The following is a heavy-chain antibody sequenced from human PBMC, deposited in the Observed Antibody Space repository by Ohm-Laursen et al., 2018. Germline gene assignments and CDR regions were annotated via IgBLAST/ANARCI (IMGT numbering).Heavy chain of an antibody. V-gene: IGHV3-7*01. Sequence: SLRLSCSASAFTFSSYWMSWVRQAPGKGLEWVANIKQDGSEKYYVDSVKGRFTISRDNAKNSLYLQMNSLRAEDTAVYYCAREEYSSGWYWGQGTLVTVSS. J-gene: IGHJ4*02. CDR2: IKQDGSEK. D-gene: IGHD6-19*01. CDR1: AFTFSSYW. CDR3: AREEYSSGWY.